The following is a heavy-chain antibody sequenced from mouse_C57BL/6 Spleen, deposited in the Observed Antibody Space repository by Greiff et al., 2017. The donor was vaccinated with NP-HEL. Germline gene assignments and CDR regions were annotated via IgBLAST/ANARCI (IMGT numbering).Heavy chain of an antibody. CDR2: INPNNGGT. V-gene: IGHV1-18*01. D-gene: IGHD4-1*01. CDR3: ARIWGPNWYFDV. J-gene: IGHJ1*03. CDR1: GYTFTDYN. Sequence: VQLKQSGPELVKPGASVKIPCKASGYTFTDYNMDWVKQSHGKSLEWIGDINPNNGGTIYNQKFKGKATLTVDKSSSTAYMELRSLTSEDTAVYYCARIWGPNWYFDVWGTGTTVTVSS.